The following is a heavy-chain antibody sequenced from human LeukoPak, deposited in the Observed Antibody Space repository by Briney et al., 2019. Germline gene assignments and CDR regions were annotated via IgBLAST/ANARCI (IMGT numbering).Heavy chain of an antibody. J-gene: IGHJ4*02. CDR1: GYTFTGYY. V-gene: IGHV1-2*02. CDR2: INPNSGGT. D-gene: IGHD1-26*01. CDR3: ARDGESGSYGDY. Sequence: ASVKVSCKAAGYTFTGYYMHWVRQAPGQGLEWMGWINPNSGGTNYAQKFQGRVTMTRDTSISTAYMELSRLRSDDTAVYYCARDGESGSYGDYWGQGTLVTVSS.